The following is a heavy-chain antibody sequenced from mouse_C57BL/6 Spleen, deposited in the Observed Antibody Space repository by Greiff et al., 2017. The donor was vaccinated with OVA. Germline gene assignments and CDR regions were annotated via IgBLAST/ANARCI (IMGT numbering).Heavy chain of an antibody. J-gene: IGHJ4*01. D-gene: IGHD4-1*01. CDR2: IDPEDGEN. CDR3: ARIWAYYAMDY. V-gene: IGHV14-2*01. Sequence: VQLQQSGAELVKPGASVKLSCTASGFNIKAYYMHWVKQRPEQGLEWIGRIDPEDGENKNAPKFQCKTTITTDTTTNTAYLLLISLTSEDTAFYYCARIWAYYAMDYWGQGTSVTVSS. CDR1: GFNIKAYY.